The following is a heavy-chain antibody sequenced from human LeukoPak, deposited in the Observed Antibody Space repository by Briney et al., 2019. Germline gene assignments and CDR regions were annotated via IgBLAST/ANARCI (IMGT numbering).Heavy chain of an antibody. V-gene: IGHV3-23*01. CDR1: GFIFSRYG. CDR3: TKVGVEVAGSRGDIEC. J-gene: IGHJ4*02. Sequence: GGSRRLSCAASGFIFSRYGMTWVRQAPGKGLEWVAAISGSGAGTYYADSVKGRFTISRDNFKNTLYLQMNSLRAEDTAIYYCTKVGVEVAGSRGDIECWGQGTLVTVSS. D-gene: IGHD6-19*01. CDR2: ISGSGAGT.